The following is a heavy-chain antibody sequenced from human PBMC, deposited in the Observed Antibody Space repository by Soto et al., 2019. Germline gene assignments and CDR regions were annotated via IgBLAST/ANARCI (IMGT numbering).Heavy chain of an antibody. CDR1: GFTFSTYA. D-gene: IGHD2-15*01. J-gene: IGHJ5*02. CDR2: ISGSGAST. V-gene: IGHV3-23*01. Sequence: GGSLRLSCAASGFTFSTYAMGWVRQAPGKGLEWVSVISGSGASTYYADSVKGRFTISRDNSENTLYLQMNSLRAEDTAIYYCARPTVVVVASKPRWFDPWGRGTLVTVSS. CDR3: ARPTVVVVASKPRWFDP.